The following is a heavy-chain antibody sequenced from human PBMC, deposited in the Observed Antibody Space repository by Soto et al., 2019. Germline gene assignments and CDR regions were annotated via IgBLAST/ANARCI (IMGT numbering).Heavy chain of an antibody. D-gene: IGHD1-1*01. CDR2: IIPIFGTP. Sequence: QVQLVQSGAEVKKPGSSVKVSCKASGGSFSTYAFSWLRHAPGQGFEWMGGIIPIFGTPHYAQNFQGRVTMTADESASTDFRERRSLRSEDTAVYYCARSQVSLQLFHAFDVWGQGTMVTVSS. J-gene: IGHJ3*01. CDR1: GGSFSTYA. V-gene: IGHV1-69*01. CDR3: ARSQVSLQLFHAFDV.